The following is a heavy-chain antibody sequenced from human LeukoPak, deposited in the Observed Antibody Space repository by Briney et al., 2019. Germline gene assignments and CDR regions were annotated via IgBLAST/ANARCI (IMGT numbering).Heavy chain of an antibody. CDR1: GYTFTSYG. V-gene: IGHV1-18*01. J-gene: IGHJ4*02. CDR2: ISAYNGNT. D-gene: IGHD5-12*01. Sequence: ASVKVSCKASGYTFTSYGISWVRQAPGQGLEWMGWISAYNGNTNYAQKLQGRVTMTTDTSTSTAYMELRSLRSDDTAVYYCARDRRRGYSGYALGYWGQGTLVTVSS. CDR3: ARDRRRGYSGYALGY.